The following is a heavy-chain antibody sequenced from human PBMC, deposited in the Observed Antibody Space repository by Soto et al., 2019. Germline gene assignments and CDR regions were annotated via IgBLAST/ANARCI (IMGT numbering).Heavy chain of an antibody. V-gene: IGHV4-31*03. J-gene: IGHJ5*02. CDR2: IYYSGST. Sequence: SETLSLTCTVSGGSISSGGYYWSWIRQHPGKGLEWIGYIYYSGSTYYNPSLKSRVTISVDTSKNQFSLKLSSVTAADTAVYYCARRGYCSSTSCYTAGWFDPWGQGTLVTVSS. CDR3: ARRGYCSSTSCYTAGWFDP. D-gene: IGHD2-2*02. CDR1: GGSISSGGYY.